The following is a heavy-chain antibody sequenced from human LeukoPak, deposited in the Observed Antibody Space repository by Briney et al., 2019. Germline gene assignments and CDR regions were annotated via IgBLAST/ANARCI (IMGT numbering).Heavy chain of an antibody. D-gene: IGHD3-22*01. V-gene: IGHV1-8*01. J-gene: IGHJ4*02. Sequence: ASVKVSCKAPGYTFTSYDINWVRQASGQGLEWMGWMIPKSGNTGYAQKFQGRVTMTRNTSISTAYMELSSLRSEDTAVYYCARGKYDSSGYYGALTDYWGQGTLVTVSS. CDR2: MIPKSGNT. CDR3: ARGKYDSSGYYGALTDY. CDR1: GYTFTSYD.